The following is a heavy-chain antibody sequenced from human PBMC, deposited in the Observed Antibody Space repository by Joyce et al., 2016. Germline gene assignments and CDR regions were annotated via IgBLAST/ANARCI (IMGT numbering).Heavy chain of an antibody. Sequence: QVQLVQSGAEVKRPGASVKLSCKASGYTFTSYGFTWLRQATGQGLEWMGWLSPNNLNTNYAPKLQGRVTLTTDTSTSTADMELRSLRSDDTAVYYCARSPTWFYFNYCGQGTLVAVSS. CDR2: LSPNNLNT. J-gene: IGHJ4*02. CDR3: ARSPTWFYFNY. D-gene: IGHD2/OR15-2a*01. V-gene: IGHV1-18*01. CDR1: GYTFTSYG.